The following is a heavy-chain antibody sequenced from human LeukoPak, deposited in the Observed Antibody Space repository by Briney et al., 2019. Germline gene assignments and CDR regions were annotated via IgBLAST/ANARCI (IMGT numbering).Heavy chain of an antibody. CDR3: ARDFYYDSSGYYYGY. CDR2: IKQDGSEK. Sequence: GGSLRLSCAASGFTFSSYWMSWVRQAPGKGLEWVANIKQDGSEKYYVDSVKGRFTISRDNAKNSLYLQMNSRRAEDTAAYYCARDFYYDSSGYYYGYWGQGTLVTVSS. J-gene: IGHJ4*02. D-gene: IGHD3-22*01. V-gene: IGHV3-7*01. CDR1: GFTFSSYW.